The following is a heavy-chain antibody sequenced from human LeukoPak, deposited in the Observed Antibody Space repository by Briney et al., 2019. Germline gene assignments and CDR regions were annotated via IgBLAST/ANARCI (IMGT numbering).Heavy chain of an antibody. CDR3: ARTIYYYESTSYFSDAFDV. CDR2: ISPTSAYI. J-gene: IGHJ3*01. Sequence: GGSLRLSCAATGFTLSGHSMNWVRQAPGKGLDWVSSISPTSAYIYYQDSVKGRFTISRDDAKNSLYLEMDSQRAEDTAVYYCARTIYYYESTSYFSDAFDVWGQGTMVTVSS. CDR1: GFTLSGHS. V-gene: IGHV3-21*01. D-gene: IGHD3-22*01.